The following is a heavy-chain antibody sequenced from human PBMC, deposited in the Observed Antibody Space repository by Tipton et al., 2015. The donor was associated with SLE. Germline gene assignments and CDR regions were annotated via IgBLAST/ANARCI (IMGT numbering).Heavy chain of an antibody. Sequence: TLSLTCNVSGGSISSGGYYWSWIRQHPGKGLEWIGYTYYSGSPYYNPSLKSRVTISLDMSKNQFSLRLSSVTAADTAVYYCARGGAHGGGVALGYWGQGTLVTVSS. D-gene: IGHD3-3*01. CDR2: TYYSGSP. CDR1: GGSISSGGYY. J-gene: IGHJ4*02. V-gene: IGHV4-31*03. CDR3: ARGGAHGGGVALGY.